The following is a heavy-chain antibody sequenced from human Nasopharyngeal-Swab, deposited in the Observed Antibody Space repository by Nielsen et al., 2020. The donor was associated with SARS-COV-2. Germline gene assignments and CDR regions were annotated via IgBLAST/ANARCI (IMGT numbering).Heavy chain of an antibody. D-gene: IGHD3-9*01. Sequence: GESLKISCAASGFTFSNYWMNWVRQTPGKGLEWVAIIKQDGSETYYVASVRGRFTISRDNAKNSLSLVMTSLRADDTAVYYCAGGTGWLTDSWGQGTLVTVSS. CDR2: IKQDGSET. CDR3: AGGTGWLTDS. V-gene: IGHV3-7*03. CDR1: GFTFSNYW. J-gene: IGHJ4*02.